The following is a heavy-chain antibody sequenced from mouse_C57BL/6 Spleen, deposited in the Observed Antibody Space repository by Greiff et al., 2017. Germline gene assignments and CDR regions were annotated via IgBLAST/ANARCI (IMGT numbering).Heavy chain of an antibody. CDR1: GFTFSSYT. CDR3: DRDSPYFDY. CDR2: ISGGGGNT. J-gene: IGHJ2*01. V-gene: IGHV5-9*01. D-gene: IGHD3-2*01. Sequence: EVMLVESGGGLVKPGASLKLSCAASGFTFSSYTMSWVRQTPEKRLEWVATISGGGGNTYYPDSVKGRFTISRDNAKNTLYLQMSSLRSEDTALYDCDRDSPYFDYWGQGTTRTVSS.